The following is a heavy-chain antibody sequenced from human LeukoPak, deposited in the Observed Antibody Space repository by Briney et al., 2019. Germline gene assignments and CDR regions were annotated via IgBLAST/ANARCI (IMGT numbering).Heavy chain of an antibody. CDR2: IYHSGST. D-gene: IGHD2-15*01. CDR3: ASSGGGRSSNYFDY. J-gene: IGHJ4*02. Sequence: SQTLSLTCAVSGGSISSGGYSWSWIRQPPGKGLEWIGCIYHSGSTYYNPSLKSRVTISVDRSKNQFSLKLSSVTAADTAVYYCASSGGGRSSNYFDYWGQGTLVTVSS. V-gene: IGHV4-30-2*01. CDR1: GGSISSGGYS.